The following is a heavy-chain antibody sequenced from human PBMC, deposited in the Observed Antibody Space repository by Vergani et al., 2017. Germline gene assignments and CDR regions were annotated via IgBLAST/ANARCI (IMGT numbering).Heavy chain of an antibody. CDR3: AKEYYDFWSGPHAGGANDY. CDR1: GYSFTSYW. V-gene: IGHV5-51*03. CDR2: IYPGDSDT. Sequence: EVQLVQSGAEVKKPGESLKISCKGSGYSFTSYWIGWVRQMPGKGLEWMGIIYPGDSDTRYSPSFQGQVTISADKSISTAYLQWSSLKASDTAMYYCAKEYYDFWSGPHAGGANDYWGQGTLVTVSS. J-gene: IGHJ4*02. D-gene: IGHD3-3*01.